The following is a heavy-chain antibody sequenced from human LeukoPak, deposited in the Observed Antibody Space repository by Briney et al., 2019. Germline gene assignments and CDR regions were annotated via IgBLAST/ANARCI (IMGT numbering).Heavy chain of an antibody. CDR1: GFTFSSYG. D-gene: IGHD3-9*01. CDR3: ARDQDDILTGYLNYYYYGMDV. Sequence: GGSLRLSCAASGFTFSSYGMHWVRQAPGKGLEWVAVIWYDGSNKYYADSVKGRFTISRDNSKNTLYLQTNSLRAEDTAVYYCARDQDDILTGYLNYYYYGMDVWGQGTTVTVSS. CDR2: IWYDGSNK. J-gene: IGHJ6*02. V-gene: IGHV3-33*01.